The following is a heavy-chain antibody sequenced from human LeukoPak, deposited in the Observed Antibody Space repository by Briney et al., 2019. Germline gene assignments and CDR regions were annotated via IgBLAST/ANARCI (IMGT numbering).Heavy chain of an antibody. J-gene: IGHJ5*02. Sequence: SETLSLTCTVSGGSISSYYWSWIRQLPGKGLEWIGYIYYSGSTNYNPSLKSRVTISVDTSKNQFSLKLSSVTAADTAVYYCAREHMSVAGWFDPWGQGTLVTVSS. CDR2: IYYSGST. V-gene: IGHV4-59*01. D-gene: IGHD2-21*01. CDR1: GGSISSYY. CDR3: AREHMSVAGWFDP.